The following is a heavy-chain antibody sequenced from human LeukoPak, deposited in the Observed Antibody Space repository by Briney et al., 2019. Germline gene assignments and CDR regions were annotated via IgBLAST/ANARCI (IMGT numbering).Heavy chain of an antibody. CDR2: ISWNSGSI. Sequence: PGGSLRLSCAASGFTFDDHAMHWVRQAPGKGLEWVSGISWNSGSIGYADSVKGRFTISRDNAKNSLYLQMNSLRAEDTALYYCAKGSGEWLATNWFDPWGQGTLVTVSS. J-gene: IGHJ5*02. D-gene: IGHD6-19*01. V-gene: IGHV3-9*01. CDR3: AKGSGEWLATNWFDP. CDR1: GFTFDDHA.